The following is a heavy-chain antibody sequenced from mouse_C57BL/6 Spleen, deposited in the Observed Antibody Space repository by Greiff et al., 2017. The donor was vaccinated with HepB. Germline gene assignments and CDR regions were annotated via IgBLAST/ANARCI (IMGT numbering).Heavy chain of an antibody. CDR3: TGYSNAY. CDR1: GFNIKDYY. J-gene: IGHJ3*01. CDR2: IDPEDGDT. Sequence: EVQRVESGAELVRPGASVKLSCTASGFNIKDYYMHWVKQRPEQGLEWIGRIDPEDGDTEYAPKFQGKANMTADPSSNTAYLPLSRLTYEDTAVYYCTGYSNAYWGQGTLVTVSA. D-gene: IGHD2-5*01. V-gene: IGHV14-1*01.